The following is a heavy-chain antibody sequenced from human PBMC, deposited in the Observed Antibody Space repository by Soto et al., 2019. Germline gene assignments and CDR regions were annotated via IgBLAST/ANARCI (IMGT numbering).Heavy chain of an antibody. CDR3: ARDLGGWPDY. V-gene: IGHV1-3*01. Sequence: ASVKVSCKASGYTFTSYGISWVRQAPGQRLEWMGWINAGNGNTKYSQKFQGRVTVTKDTSASTAYMELSSLRSGDTAVYYCARDLGGWPDYWGQGTLVTVSS. CDR1: GYTFTSYG. CDR2: INAGNGNT. J-gene: IGHJ4*02. D-gene: IGHD2-15*01.